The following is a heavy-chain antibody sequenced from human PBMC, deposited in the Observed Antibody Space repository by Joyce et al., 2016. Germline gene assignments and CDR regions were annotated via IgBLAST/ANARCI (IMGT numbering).Heavy chain of an antibody. D-gene: IGHD3-3*01. CDR1: GFTFRKYY. CDR2: IKADGSEK. J-gene: IGHJ4*02. CDR3: AREYFWRYDY. Sequence: EVQLVESGGGLVQPGGSLRLSCVSSGFTFRKYYMGWLRQAPGKGPEWVANIKADGSEKSYVGSVEGRFTISRDNAKNSLYLQINGLRAEDTAVYYCAREYFWRYDYWGQGTLVTVSS. V-gene: IGHV3-7*01.